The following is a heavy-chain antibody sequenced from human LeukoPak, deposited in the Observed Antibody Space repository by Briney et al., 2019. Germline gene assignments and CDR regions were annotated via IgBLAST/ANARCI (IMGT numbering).Heavy chain of an antibody. V-gene: IGHV3-30-3*01. D-gene: IGHD2-2*01. CDR2: ISYDGSNK. CDR1: GFTFSSYA. CDR3: ARDWEYCSSTSCSVLDY. Sequence: GGSLRLSCAASGFTFSSYAMHWVRQAPGKGLEWVAVISYDGSNKYYADSVKGRFTISRYNSKNTLYLQMNSLRAEDTAVYYCARDWEYCSSTSCSVLDYWGQGTLVTVSS. J-gene: IGHJ4*02.